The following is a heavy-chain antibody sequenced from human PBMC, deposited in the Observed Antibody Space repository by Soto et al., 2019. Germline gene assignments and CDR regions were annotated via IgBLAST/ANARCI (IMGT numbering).Heavy chain of an antibody. J-gene: IGHJ4*02. CDR1: GFTFSSYA. V-gene: IGHV3-23*01. Sequence: VQLLESGGGLVQPGGSLRPSCAASGFTFSSYAMSWVRLAPGKGLERVSAINGSGGGTYYADSVKGRFTISRDKSENTQHSEMNNLRAEDTAVYYWANTYDTSGYVYWPFEHWGQGTLVTVSS. CDR3: ANTYDTSGYVYWPFEH. D-gene: IGHD3-22*01. CDR2: INGSGGGT.